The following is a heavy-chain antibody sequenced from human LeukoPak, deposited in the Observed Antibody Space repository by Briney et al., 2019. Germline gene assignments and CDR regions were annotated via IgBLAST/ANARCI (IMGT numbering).Heavy chain of an antibody. Sequence: GGSLRLSCAASGFTFSSYSMNWVRQAPGKGLEWVSSISSSSSYIYYADSVKGRFTISRDNAKNPLYLQMNSLRAEDAAVYYCARGGELLRPADYWGQGTLVTVSS. CDR1: GFTFSSYS. D-gene: IGHD1-26*01. J-gene: IGHJ4*02. CDR2: ISSSSSYI. V-gene: IGHV3-21*01. CDR3: ARGGELLRPADY.